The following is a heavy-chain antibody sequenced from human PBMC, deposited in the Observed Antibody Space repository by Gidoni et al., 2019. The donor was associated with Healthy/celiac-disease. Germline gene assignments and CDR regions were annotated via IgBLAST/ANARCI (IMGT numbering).Heavy chain of an antibody. CDR2: ISGSGGST. Sequence: EVQLLESGGGLVQPGGSLRLSCAASGFTFRSYAMSWVRQAPGKVLEWVSAISGSGGSTYYADSVKGRFTISRDNSKNTLYLQMNSLRAEDTAVYYCAKEDIVVVPAAIGWFDPWGQGTLVTVSS. D-gene: IGHD2-2*02. J-gene: IGHJ5*02. CDR1: GFTFRSYA. CDR3: AKEDIVVVPAAIGWFDP. V-gene: IGHV3-23*01.